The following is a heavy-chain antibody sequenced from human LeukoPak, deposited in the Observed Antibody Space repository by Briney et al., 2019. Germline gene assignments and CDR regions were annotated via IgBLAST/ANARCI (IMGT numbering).Heavy chain of an antibody. D-gene: IGHD5-18*01. CDR2: MNPNSGNT. Sequence: GASVKVSCKASGYTFTSYDINWVRQATGQGLEWMGWMNPNSGNTGYAQKFQGRVTMTRNTSISTAYMELSSLRSEDTAVYYCARAGGHSYGSPHNWFDPWGQGTLVTVSS. J-gene: IGHJ5*02. V-gene: IGHV1-8*01. CDR3: ARAGGHSYGSPHNWFDP. CDR1: GYTFTSYD.